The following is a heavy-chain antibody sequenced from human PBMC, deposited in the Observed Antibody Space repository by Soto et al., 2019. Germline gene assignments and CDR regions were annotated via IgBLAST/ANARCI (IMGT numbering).Heavy chain of an antibody. V-gene: IGHV3-48*01. CDR1: GFTFSSYS. CDR3: ARAILGAVVVPAAYSMDV. Sequence: PGGSLRLSCAASGFTFSSYSMNWVRQAPGKGLEWVSYISSSSSTIYYADSVKGRFTISRDNAKNALYLQINSLRAEDTAVYYCARAILGAVVVPAAYSMDVWGKGTTVTVS. J-gene: IGHJ6*03. D-gene: IGHD2-2*01. CDR2: ISSSSSTI.